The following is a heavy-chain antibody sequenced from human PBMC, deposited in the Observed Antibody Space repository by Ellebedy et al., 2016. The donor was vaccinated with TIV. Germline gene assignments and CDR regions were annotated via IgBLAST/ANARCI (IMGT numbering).Heavy chain of an antibody. CDR2: IKTKTDGGTT. V-gene: IGHV3-15*01. Sequence: GGSLRLXCAASEFTFSLYWMSWVRQTPGKGLEWVGLIKTKTDGGTTDYAAPVKGKFTISRDDSKNTLYLQMNSLKTEDTAVYYCVSMRDYGDYYFDYWGQGTLVTVSS. CDR1: EFTFSLYW. J-gene: IGHJ4*02. D-gene: IGHD4-17*01. CDR3: VSMRDYGDYYFDY.